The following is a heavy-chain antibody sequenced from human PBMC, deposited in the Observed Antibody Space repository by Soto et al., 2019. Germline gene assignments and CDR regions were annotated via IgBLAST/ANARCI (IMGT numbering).Heavy chain of an antibody. V-gene: IGHV3-53*01. CDR2: IYGGLTT. CDR1: RFMFSSYW. CDR3: ARDRIEAAGTPRFNYYYGMDV. D-gene: IGHD6-13*01. Sequence: GGSLRLSCAASRFMFSSYWMHWVRQAPGKGLEWVSVIYGGLTTSYADSVKGRFTISRDNSKNTVFLQMNSLRGEDTAVYYCARDRIEAAGTPRFNYYYGMDVWGQGTTVTV. J-gene: IGHJ6*02.